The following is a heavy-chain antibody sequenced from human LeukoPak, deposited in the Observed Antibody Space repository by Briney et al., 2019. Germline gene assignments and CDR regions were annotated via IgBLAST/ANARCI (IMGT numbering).Heavy chain of an antibody. CDR3: ARVTSGTGFDY. D-gene: IGHD1-14*01. J-gene: IGHJ4*02. CDR1: GYSISSGYY. CDR2: IYTSGST. Sequence: SETLSLTCTVSGYSISSGYYWGWIRQPPGKGLEWIGRIYTSGSTNYNPSLKSRVTMSVDTSKNQFSLKLSSVTAADTAVYYCARVTSGTGFDYWGQGTLVTVSS. V-gene: IGHV4-38-2*02.